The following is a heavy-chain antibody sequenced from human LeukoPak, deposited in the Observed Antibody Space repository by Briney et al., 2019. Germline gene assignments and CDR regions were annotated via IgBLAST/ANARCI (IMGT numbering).Heavy chain of an antibody. Sequence: SETLSLTCTVSGGSISSYYWSWIRQPPGKGLEWIGYIYYSGSTNYNPSLKSRVTISVDTSKNQFSLKLSSVTAADTAVYYCARSNDILTGYPSPFDYWGQGTLVTVSS. CDR2: IYYSGST. D-gene: IGHD3-9*01. J-gene: IGHJ4*02. CDR1: GGSISSYY. V-gene: IGHV4-59*08. CDR3: ARSNDILTGYPSPFDY.